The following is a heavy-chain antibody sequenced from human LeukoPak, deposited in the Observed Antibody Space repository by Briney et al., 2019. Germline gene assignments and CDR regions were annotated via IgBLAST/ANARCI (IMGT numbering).Heavy chain of an antibody. CDR1: GYTFTSYD. D-gene: IGHD1-7*01. J-gene: IGHJ4*02. V-gene: IGHV1-8*01. Sequence: ASVKVSCKASGYTFTSYDINWVRQATGQGLEWMGWMNPNSGNTGYVQKFQGRVTITRNTSISTAYMELSSLRSEDTAVYYCARAGRKTKGLDYWGQGTLVTVSS. CDR2: MNPNSGNT. CDR3: ARAGRKTKGLDY.